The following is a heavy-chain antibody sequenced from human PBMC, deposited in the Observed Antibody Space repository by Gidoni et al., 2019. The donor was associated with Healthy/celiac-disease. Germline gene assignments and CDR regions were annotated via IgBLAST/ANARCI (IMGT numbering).Heavy chain of an antibody. CDR3: TRLYYDFWSGYYPWYYYYMDV. J-gene: IGHJ6*03. CDR2: IWYDGSNK. Sequence: QVQLVESGGGVVQPGRSLRLSCAASGSTFSSYGLHWVRQAPGKGLEWVAVIWYDGSNKYYADSVKGRFTISRDNSKNTLYLQMNSLRAEDTAVYYCTRLYYDFWSGYYPWYYYYMDVWGKGTTVTVSS. D-gene: IGHD3-3*01. CDR1: GSTFSSYG. V-gene: IGHV3-33*01.